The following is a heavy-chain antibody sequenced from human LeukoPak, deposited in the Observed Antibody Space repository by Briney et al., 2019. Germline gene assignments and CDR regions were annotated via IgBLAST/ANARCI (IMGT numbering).Heavy chain of an antibody. V-gene: IGHV4-39*01. CDR1: GGSIISTSFY. Sequence: SETLSLTCTVSGGSIISTSFYWGWIRQPPGKGLAWLGSIYHSGSTYDNPSLKSRVTISLDRSKNQFSLKLSSVTAADTAVYYCARLYYDSRGYYWFDRWGQGTLVTVSS. D-gene: IGHD3-22*01. CDR2: IYHSGST. CDR3: ARLYYDSRGYYWFDR. J-gene: IGHJ5*02.